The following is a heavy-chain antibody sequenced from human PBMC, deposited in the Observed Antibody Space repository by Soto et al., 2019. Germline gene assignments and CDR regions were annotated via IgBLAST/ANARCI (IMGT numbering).Heavy chain of an antibody. V-gene: IGHV3-30*18. CDR3: AKDRQYQLPPLQLDY. J-gene: IGHJ4*02. CDR1: GFTFNIFA. D-gene: IGHD2-2*01. CDR2: ISYDGSNE. Sequence: GGSLRLSCAASGFTFNIFAMHWVRQAPGKGLEWVAVISYDGSNEYYADSVKGRFTISRDNSKNTLYLQMNSLRAEDTAVYYCAKDRQYQLPPLQLDYWGQGTLVTVSS.